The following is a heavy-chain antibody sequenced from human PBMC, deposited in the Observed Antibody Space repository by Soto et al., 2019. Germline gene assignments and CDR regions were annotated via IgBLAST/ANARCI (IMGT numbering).Heavy chain of an antibody. V-gene: IGHV3-23*01. CDR1: GFTFSSYA. J-gene: IGHJ4*02. CDR3: AKEVGIAAAGTGSGYFDY. D-gene: IGHD6-13*01. Sequence: GGSLRLSCAASGFTFSSYAMSWVRQAPGKGLEWVSAISGSGGSTYYADSVKGRFTISRDNSKNTLYLQMNSLRAEDTAVYYCAKEVGIAAAGTGSGYFDYWGQGTLVTVSS. CDR2: ISGSGGST.